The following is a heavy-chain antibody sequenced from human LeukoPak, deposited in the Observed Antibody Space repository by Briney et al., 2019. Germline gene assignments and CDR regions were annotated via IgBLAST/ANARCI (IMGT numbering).Heavy chain of an antibody. D-gene: IGHD4-17*01. CDR2: INHSGST. V-gene: IGHV4-34*01. J-gene: IGHJ4*02. Sequence: SETLSLTCAVYGGSFSGYYWSWIRQPPGKGLEWIGEINHSGSTNYNPSLKSRVTISVDTSKNQFSLKLSSVTAADTAVYYCARARRYGVRELDYWGQGTLVTVSS. CDR3: ARARRYGVRELDY. CDR1: GGSFSGYY.